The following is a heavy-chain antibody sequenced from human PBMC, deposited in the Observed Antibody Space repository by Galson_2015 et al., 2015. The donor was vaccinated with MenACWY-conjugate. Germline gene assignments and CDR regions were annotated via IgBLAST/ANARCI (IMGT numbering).Heavy chain of an antibody. CDR2: IYPGDSDT. V-gene: IGHV5-51*01. CDR3: CRGNYYGSGSYKHYYGMDV. J-gene: IGHJ2*01. D-gene: IGHD3-10*01. CDR1: GYSFTSYW. Sequence: QSGAEVKKPGESLKISCKGSGYSFTSYWIGWVRQMPGKGLEWMGIIYPGDSDTRYSPSFQGQVTISADKSISTAYLQWSSLKASDTAMYYCCRGNYYGSGSYKHYYGMDVWGRGTLVTVSS.